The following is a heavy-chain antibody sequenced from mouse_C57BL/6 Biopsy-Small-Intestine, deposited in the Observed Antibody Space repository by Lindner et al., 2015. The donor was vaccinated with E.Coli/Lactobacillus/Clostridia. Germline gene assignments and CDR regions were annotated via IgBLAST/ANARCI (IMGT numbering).Heavy chain of an antibody. Sequence: VQLQESGAELVRPGTSVKMSCKASGYTFTNYWIGWAKQRPGHGLEWIGDIYPGGGYTNYNEKFKGKATLTADKSSSTAYMQFSSLTSEDSAIYYCARGKHFDYWGQGTTLTVSS. CDR3: ARGKHFDY. J-gene: IGHJ2*01. CDR2: IYPGGGYT. V-gene: IGHV1-63*01. CDR1: GYTFTNYW.